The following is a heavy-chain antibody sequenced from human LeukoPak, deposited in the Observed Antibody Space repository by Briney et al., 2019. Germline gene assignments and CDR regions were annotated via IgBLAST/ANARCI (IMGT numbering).Heavy chain of an antibody. CDR2: FDPEDGET. D-gene: IGHD4-17*01. V-gene: IGHV1-24*01. Sequence: ASVKVSCKVSGYTLTELSMHWVRQAPGKGLEWMGGFDPEDGETIYAQKFQGRVTMTEDTSTDTAYMELSSLRSEDTAVYYCATSGYGDYYYYYMDVWGKGTTVTVSS. CDR3: ATSGYGDYYYYYMDV. J-gene: IGHJ6*03. CDR1: GYTLTELS.